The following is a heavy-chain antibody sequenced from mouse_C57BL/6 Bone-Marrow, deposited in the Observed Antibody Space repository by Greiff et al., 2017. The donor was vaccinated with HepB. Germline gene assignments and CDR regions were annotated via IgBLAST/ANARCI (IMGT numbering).Heavy chain of an antibody. V-gene: IGHV1-18*01. D-gene: IGHD2-10*02. CDR2: INPNNGGT. CDR1: GYTFTDYN. J-gene: IGHJ1*03. CDR3: AREGYGKPYWYFDV. Sequence: EVQLQQSGPELVKPGASVKIPCKASGYTFTDYNMDWVKQSHGKSLEWIGDINPNNGGTIYNQKFKGKATLTVDKSSSTAYMELRSLTSEDTAVYYCAREGYGKPYWYFDVWGTGTTVTVSS.